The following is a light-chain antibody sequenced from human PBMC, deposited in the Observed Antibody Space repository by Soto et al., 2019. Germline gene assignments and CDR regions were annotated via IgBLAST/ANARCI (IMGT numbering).Light chain of an antibody. CDR3: NSYMSSSIWL. J-gene: IGLJ3*02. CDR2: DVS. V-gene: IGLV2-14*03. Sequence: QSALTQPASVSGSPGQSITISCTGTSSDVGGYNYVSWYQQHPGKAPKLMIYDVSNRPSGVSNRFSGSKSGNTASLTISGLQAEDEADDYCNSYMSSSIWLFGGGTKLTVL. CDR1: SSDVGGYNY.